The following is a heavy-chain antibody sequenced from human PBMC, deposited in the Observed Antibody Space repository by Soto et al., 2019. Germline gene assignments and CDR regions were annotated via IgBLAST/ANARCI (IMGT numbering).Heavy chain of an antibody. V-gene: IGHV4-59*01. D-gene: IGHD6-19*01. CDR3: ARSVAVPGAHIDY. Sequence: TSEPRSLTTRVAGGTIRCSSLIWLRQSPGKGLEWLGYVYYTGSTNYSPSLRSRVSISVDTSKNEFSLRLSSVTAADTAVYFCARSVAVPGAHIDYWGQGT. CDR1: GGTIRCSS. J-gene: IGHJ4*02. CDR2: VYYTGST.